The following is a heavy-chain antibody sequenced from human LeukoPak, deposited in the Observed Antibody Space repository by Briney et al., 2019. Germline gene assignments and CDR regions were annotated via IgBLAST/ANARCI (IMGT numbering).Heavy chain of an antibody. CDR2: ISYDGSHK. CDR3: AKAPVTSCRGAFCYPFDS. Sequence: TGGSLRLSCAASGFTFSSYAMHWVRQAPGKGLQWVALISYDGSHKYYADSVKGRFTISRDNSKNTLYVQMNSLRAEDAAVYYCAKAPVTSCRGAFCYPFDSWGQGTLVTVSS. CDR1: GFTFSSYA. J-gene: IGHJ4*02. V-gene: IGHV3-30*04. D-gene: IGHD2-15*01.